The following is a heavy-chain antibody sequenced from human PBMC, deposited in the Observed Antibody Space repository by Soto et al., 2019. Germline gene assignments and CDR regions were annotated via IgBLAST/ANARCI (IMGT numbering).Heavy chain of an antibody. CDR2: INRGGNDR. D-gene: IGHD3-22*01. J-gene: IGHJ4*02. V-gene: IGHV3-7*03. CDR3: TRDLDTSGSAPISEY. Sequence: PGGSLRLSCAGSGFTFGADWMSWVRQAPGKGLGWVANINRGGNDRYYVDSVKGRFTISRDNAKSSLYLQMNSLRAEDTAVYYCTRDLDTSGSAPISEYWGQGTLVTVSS. CDR1: GFTFGADW.